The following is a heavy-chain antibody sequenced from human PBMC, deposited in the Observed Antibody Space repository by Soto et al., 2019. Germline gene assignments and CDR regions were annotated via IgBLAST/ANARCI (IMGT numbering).Heavy chain of an antibody. CDR2: INAGNGNT. CDR1: GYTFTSYA. V-gene: IGHV1-3*01. J-gene: IGHJ4*02. D-gene: IGHD2-2*01. Sequence: QVQLVQSGAEVKKPGASVKVSCKASGYTFTSYAMHWVRQAPGQRLEWMGWINAGNGNTKYSQKFQGRVTITRDTSESTAYMELSSLRSEDTAVYYCARGQDIVVVPAAIEGHYFDYWGQGTLVTVSS. CDR3: ARGQDIVVVPAAIEGHYFDY.